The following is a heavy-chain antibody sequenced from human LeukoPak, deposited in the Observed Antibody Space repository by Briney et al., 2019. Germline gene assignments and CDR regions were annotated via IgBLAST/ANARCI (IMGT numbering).Heavy chain of an antibody. D-gene: IGHD2-15*01. CDR1: GGSISSYY. CDR2: IYYSGST. V-gene: IGHV4-39*01. CDR3: ARFWWYFDY. J-gene: IGHJ4*02. Sequence: SETLSLTCTVSGGSISSYYWSWIRQPPGKGLEWIGSIYYSGSTYYNPSLKSRVTISVDTSKNQFSLKLSSVTAADTAVYYCARFWWYFDYWGQGTLVTVSS.